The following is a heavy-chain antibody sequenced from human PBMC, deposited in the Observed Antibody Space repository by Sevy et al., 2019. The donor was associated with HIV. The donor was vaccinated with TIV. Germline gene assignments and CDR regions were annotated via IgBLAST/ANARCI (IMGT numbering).Heavy chain of an antibody. CDR1: GFTFSDAW. Sequence: GGSLRLSCAASGFTFSDAWMSWVRQAPGRGLEWVGRIKSKNDVGTRDFAAPVKGRFVISRDDSKSTVYLQMNSLKTEASAVYYCAAGVGMSDFDYWGQGILVTVSS. D-gene: IGHD1-26*01. CDR3: AAGVGMSDFDY. CDR2: IKSKNDVGTR. V-gene: IGHV3-15*01. J-gene: IGHJ4*02.